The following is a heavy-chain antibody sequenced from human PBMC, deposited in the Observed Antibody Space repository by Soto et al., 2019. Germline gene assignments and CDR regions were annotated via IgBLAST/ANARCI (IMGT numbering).Heavy chain of an antibody. CDR3: DRSLEGTTVPNWFDP. D-gene: IGHD4-17*01. Sequence: QVQLVQSGAEVKKPGSSVKVSCKASADTFNSYSLSWLRQAPRQRLEWMGGITPVFGTADYAQSFEDRLTITADDSTITVYMERSSLRSDDTAGYYCDRSLEGTTVPNWFDPWGQGALVAVSS. J-gene: IGHJ5*02. CDR1: ADTFNSYS. CDR2: ITPVFGTA. V-gene: IGHV1-69*01.